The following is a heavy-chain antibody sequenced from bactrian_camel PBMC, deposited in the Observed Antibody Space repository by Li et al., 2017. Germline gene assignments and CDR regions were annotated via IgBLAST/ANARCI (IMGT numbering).Heavy chain of an antibody. CDR1: GYAFSHCN. D-gene: IGHD5*01. CDR2: INSGGDST. J-gene: IGHJ4*01. Sequence: HVQLVESGGGSVQAGGSLTLSCIVSGDSGYAFSHCNLGWYRQAPGKGLEWVSAINSGGDSTYYADSVKGRFTISRDNAKNTLYLQLNSLKAEDTAMYYCVKNDYGLVNWGQGTQVTVS. V-gene: IGHV3S1*01. CDR3: VKNDYGLVN.